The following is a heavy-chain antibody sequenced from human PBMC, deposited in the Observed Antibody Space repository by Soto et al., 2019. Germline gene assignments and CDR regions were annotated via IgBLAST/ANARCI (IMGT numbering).Heavy chain of an antibody. CDR3: GKILVGATGHTDADS. Sequence: SETLSLTCIVSGGSVYSNGHYWGWIRHPPGKGLEWIGSIDNNGVTNYNSSLKSRVTISRDTSKNQFSLRLTSVTAADTAAYYCGKILVGATGHTDADSWGPGTLVTVSS. V-gene: IGHV4-39*01. D-gene: IGHD2-15*01. CDR1: GGSVYSNGHY. CDR2: IDNNGVT. J-gene: IGHJ4*02.